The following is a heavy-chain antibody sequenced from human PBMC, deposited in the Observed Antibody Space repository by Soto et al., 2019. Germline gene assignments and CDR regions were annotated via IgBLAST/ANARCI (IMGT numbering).Heavy chain of an antibody. CDR3: ARIEGHYDFWSGYHIDC. CDR1: GFTFSSYS. V-gene: IGHV3-21*01. CDR2: ISSSSSYI. J-gene: IGHJ4*02. Sequence: EVQLVESGGGLVKPGGSLRLSCAASGFTFSSYSMNWVRQAPGKGLEWVSSISSSSSYIYYADSVKGRFTISRDNAKNSLYLQMNCLGAEHTAVYYCARIEGHYDFWSGYHIDCWGQGTLVTVSS. D-gene: IGHD3-3*01.